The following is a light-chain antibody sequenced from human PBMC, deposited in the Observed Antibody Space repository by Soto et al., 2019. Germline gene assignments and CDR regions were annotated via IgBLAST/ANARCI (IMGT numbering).Light chain of an antibody. J-gene: IGKJ2*01. CDR3: MQTTQWPYT. CDR2: KVS. Sequence: DVVMTQSPLSLPVTLGQPASISCRSSQSLVSSDGNTYLNWFQQRPGQSPRRLIYKVSNRDSGVPDRFSGSVSGTDFTLKISRVEAEYVGFYYCMQTTQWPYTFGQGTNLEIK. V-gene: IGKV2-30*01. CDR1: QSLVSSDGNTY.